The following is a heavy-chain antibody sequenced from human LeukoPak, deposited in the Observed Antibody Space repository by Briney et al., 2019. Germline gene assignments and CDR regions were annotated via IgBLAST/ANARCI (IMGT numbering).Heavy chain of an antibody. D-gene: IGHD7-27*01. Sequence: PSENLSFNCTVSGYSISSGYSWGWIRQPPGKGLEWIGTMYHSGSTYYNPSLKSRVTISVDTSKNQFSLKLSSVTAADTAVYYCARVPGVFDYWGQGTLVTVSS. CDR1: GYSISSGYS. CDR3: ARVPGVFDY. J-gene: IGHJ4*02. CDR2: MYHSGST. V-gene: IGHV4-38-2*02.